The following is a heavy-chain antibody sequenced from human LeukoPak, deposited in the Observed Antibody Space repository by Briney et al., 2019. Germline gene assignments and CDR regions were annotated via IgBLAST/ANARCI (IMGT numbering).Heavy chain of an antibody. CDR2: IYYSGST. CDR1: DGSISSNSYY. D-gene: IGHD6-13*01. J-gene: IGHJ4*02. V-gene: IGHV4-39*01. Sequence: SETLSLTCTVSDGSISSNSYYWGWIRQPPGKGLEWIGSIYYSGSTYYSPSLKSRVTISVDTSKNQLSLKLSSVTAADTAVYYCARASSGSSWAFDYWGLGTLVTVSS. CDR3: ARASSGSSWAFDY.